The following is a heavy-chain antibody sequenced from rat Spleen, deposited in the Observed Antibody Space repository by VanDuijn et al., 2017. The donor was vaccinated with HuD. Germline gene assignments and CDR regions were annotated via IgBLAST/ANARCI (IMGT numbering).Heavy chain of an antibody. Sequence: EVQLVESGGGLVQPGRSLKLSCAASGFTFSDYGMAWVRQAPTKGLEWVATISYGDSSGHSGTYYRDSVKGRFTISRDNAKSTLYLQMDSLRSEDTATYYCAKNIYYSSYLYYFDYWGQGVMVTVSS. V-gene: IGHV5-29*01. D-gene: IGHD1-2*01. CDR1: GFTFSDYG. CDR3: AKNIYYSSYLYYFDY. CDR2: ISYGDSSGHSGT. J-gene: IGHJ2*01.